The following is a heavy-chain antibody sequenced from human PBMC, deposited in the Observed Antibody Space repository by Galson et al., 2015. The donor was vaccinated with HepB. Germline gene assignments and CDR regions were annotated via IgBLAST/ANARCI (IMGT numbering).Heavy chain of an antibody. J-gene: IGHJ6*03. CDR3: ARDGGIGGLWFRELLNSYYYYMDV. CDR1: GYTLTELS. CDR2: FDPEDGET. D-gene: IGHD3-10*01. Sequence: SVKVSCKVSGYTLTELSMHWVRQAPGKGLEWMGGFDPEDGETIYAQKFQGRVTMTEDTSTDTAYMELSSLRSEDTAVYYCARDGGIGGLWFRELLNSYYYYMDVWGQGTLVTVSS. V-gene: IGHV1-24*01.